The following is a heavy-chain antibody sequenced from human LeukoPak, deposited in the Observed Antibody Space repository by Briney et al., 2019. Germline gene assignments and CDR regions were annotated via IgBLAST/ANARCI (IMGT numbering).Heavy chain of an antibody. V-gene: IGHV3-21*01. J-gene: IGHJ5*02. Sequence: GGSLRLSCAASGFTFSSYSMNWVRQAPGKGLEWVSSISSSSSYIYYADSVKGRFTISRDNAKNSLYLQMNSLRAEDTAVYYCARDLGSAVSIAAAGPVEGWFDPWGQGTLVTVSS. CDR2: ISSSSSYI. CDR3: ARDLGSAVSIAAAGPVEGWFDP. CDR1: GFTFSSYS. D-gene: IGHD6-13*01.